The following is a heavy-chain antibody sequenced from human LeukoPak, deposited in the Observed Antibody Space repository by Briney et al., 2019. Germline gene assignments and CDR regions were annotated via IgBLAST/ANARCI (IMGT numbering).Heavy chain of an antibody. CDR2: IHDSRST. V-gene: IGHV4-59*01. CDR1: GGSIGSYY. D-gene: IGHD3-10*01. Sequence: SETLSLTCAVSGGSIGSYYWSWIRQPPGKGLEWIGYIHDSRSTKYNPSLKSRVTMSVDTSRNHLSLKLTSVTAADTAVYYCATGRSGGDWFDPWGQGTLVTVSS. J-gene: IGHJ5*02. CDR3: ATGRSGGDWFDP.